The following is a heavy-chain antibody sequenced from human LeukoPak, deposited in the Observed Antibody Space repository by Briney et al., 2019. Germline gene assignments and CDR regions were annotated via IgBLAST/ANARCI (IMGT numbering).Heavy chain of an antibody. CDR3: VRVIDWSRWFDP. D-gene: IGHD3-9*01. V-gene: IGHV4-38-2*02. Sequence: SETLSLTCTVSGYSISSGYYWGWIRQPPGKGLEWIASISYSWTTYYNPSLKSRVTMSVDTSKNQFSLKLSSVTAADTAVYYCVRVIDWSRWFDPWGQGTLVTVSS. CDR1: GYSISSGYY. J-gene: IGHJ5*02. CDR2: ISYSWTT.